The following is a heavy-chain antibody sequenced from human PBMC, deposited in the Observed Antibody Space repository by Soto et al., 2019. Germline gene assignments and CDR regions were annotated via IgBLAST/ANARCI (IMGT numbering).Heavy chain of an antibody. V-gene: IGHV5-51*01. CDR3: ARVYCSGGSCYSAYHYGMDV. CDR2: IYPGDSDT. CDR1: GYTFTSNW. J-gene: IGHJ6*02. D-gene: IGHD2-15*01. Sequence: RGESLKISCKGSGYTFTSNWIGWVRQMPGKGLEWMGLIYPGDSDTRYSPSFQGQVTFSADKSISTAYLQWSSLKASDTAMYYCARVYCSGGSCYSAYHYGMDVWGQGTTVTVS.